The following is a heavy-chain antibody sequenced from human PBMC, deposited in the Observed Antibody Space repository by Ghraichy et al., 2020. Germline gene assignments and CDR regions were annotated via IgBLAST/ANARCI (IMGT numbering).Heavy chain of an antibody. CDR3: ARARITIFGVVTSDAFDI. J-gene: IGHJ3*02. V-gene: IGHV4-34*01. D-gene: IGHD3-3*01. CDR1: GGSFSGYY. CDR2: INHSGST. Sequence: SETLSLTCAVYGGSFSGYYWSWIRQPPGKGLEWIGEINHSGSTNYNPSLKSRVTISVDTSKNQFSLKLSSVTAADTAVYYCARARITIFGVVTSDAFDIWGQGTMVTVSS.